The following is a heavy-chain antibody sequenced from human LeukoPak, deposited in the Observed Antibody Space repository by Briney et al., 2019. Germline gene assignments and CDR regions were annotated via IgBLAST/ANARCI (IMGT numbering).Heavy chain of an antibody. V-gene: IGHV4-38-2*01. CDR1: GFTFSNYA. Sequence: GSLRLSCAASGFTFSNYAMSWVRQAPGKGLEWIGSIYHSGSTYYNPSFKSRVTISVDTSKNQFSLKLSSVTAADTAVYYCARTAHRDVDYWGQGTLVTVSS. J-gene: IGHJ4*02. CDR2: IYHSGST. D-gene: IGHD5-24*01. CDR3: ARTAHRDVDY.